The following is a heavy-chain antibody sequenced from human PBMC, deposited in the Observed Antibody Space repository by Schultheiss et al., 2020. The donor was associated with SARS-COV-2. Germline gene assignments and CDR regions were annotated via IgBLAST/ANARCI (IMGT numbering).Heavy chain of an antibody. V-gene: IGHV3-33*01. CDR1: GFTFSSYG. Sequence: SLRLSCAASGFTFSSYGMHWVRQAPGKGLEWVAVIWYDGSNKYYADSVKGRFTISRDNSKNTLYLQMNSLRAEDTAVYYCARGVYGDYFDYWGQGTLVTVSS. CDR3: ARGVYGDYFDY. D-gene: IGHD4-17*01. CDR2: IWYDGSNK. J-gene: IGHJ4*02.